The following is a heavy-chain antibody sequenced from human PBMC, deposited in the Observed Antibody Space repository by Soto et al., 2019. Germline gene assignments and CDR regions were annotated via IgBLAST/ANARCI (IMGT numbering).Heavy chain of an antibody. CDR1: GYSFTSYW. V-gene: IGHV5-51*01. CDR2: IYPGDSDT. Sequence: HGESLKISCKGSGYSFTSYWIGWVRQMPGKGLEWMGIIYPGDSDTRYSPSFQGQVTISADKSISTAYLQWSSLKASDTAMYNYARQLGYSSSWYDNYYYGRDVWGQGTTVTVSS. J-gene: IGHJ6*02. D-gene: IGHD6-13*01. CDR3: ARQLGYSSSWYDNYYYGRDV.